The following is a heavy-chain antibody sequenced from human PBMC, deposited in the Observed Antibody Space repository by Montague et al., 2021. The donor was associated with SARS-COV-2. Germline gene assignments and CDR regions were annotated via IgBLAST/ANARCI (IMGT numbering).Heavy chain of an antibody. V-gene: IGHV3-43D*03. Sequence: SLRLSCAASGFTFDDYAMHWVHQAPGKGLEWVSLISWDGGSTYYADSVKGRFTISRDNSKNSLYLQMNSLRAEDTALYYCAKDIERLRWGDYGMDVWGQGTTVTVSS. CDR2: ISWDGGST. J-gene: IGHJ6*02. CDR3: AKDIERLRWGDYGMDV. D-gene: IGHD4-23*01. CDR1: GFTFDDYA.